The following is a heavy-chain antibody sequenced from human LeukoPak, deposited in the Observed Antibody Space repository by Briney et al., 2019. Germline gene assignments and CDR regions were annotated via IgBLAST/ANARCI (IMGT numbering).Heavy chain of an antibody. V-gene: IGHV1-18*01. CDR3: ASGSSSWSSTPVGY. Sequence: CISAYNGNTNYAQKLQGRVTMTTDTSTSTAYMELRSLRSDDTAVYYCASGSSSWSSTPVGYWGQGTLVTVSS. J-gene: IGHJ4*02. D-gene: IGHD6-13*01. CDR2: ISAYNGNT.